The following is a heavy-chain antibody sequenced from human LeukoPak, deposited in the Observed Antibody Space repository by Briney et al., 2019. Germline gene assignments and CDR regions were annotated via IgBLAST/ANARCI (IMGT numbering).Heavy chain of an antibody. V-gene: IGHV3-15*01. D-gene: IGHD1-26*01. CDR3: TKLVGATRGY. J-gene: IGHJ4*02. CDR2: IKSKTDGGTT. Sequence: SWIRQPPGKGLEWVGRIKSKTDGGTTDYAAPVKGRFTISRDDSKNTLYLQMNSLKTEDTAVYYCTKLVGATRGYWGQGTLVTVSS.